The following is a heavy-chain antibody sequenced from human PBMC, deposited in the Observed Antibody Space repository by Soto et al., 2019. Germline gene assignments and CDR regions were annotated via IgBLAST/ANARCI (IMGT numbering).Heavy chain of an antibody. Sequence: EVQLLGSGGGLVQPGGSLRLSCVGSGFPFSTYWMNWVRQAPGKGLEWVANINPDGNVGTYVDSVRGRFTTSRDNAKNLLYLQMNSLRADDTAVYFCAGWGGHDYNYWGQGIMVTVSS. CDR2: INPDGNVG. CDR3: AGWGGHDYNY. J-gene: IGHJ4*02. CDR1: GFPFSTYW. V-gene: IGHV3-7*03. D-gene: IGHD4-4*01.